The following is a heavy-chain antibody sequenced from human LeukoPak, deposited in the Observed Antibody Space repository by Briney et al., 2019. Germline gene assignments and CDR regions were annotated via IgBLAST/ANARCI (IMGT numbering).Heavy chain of an antibody. CDR1: GGSISSYY. CDR2: IYYSGST. CDR3: ARLEGWFDP. V-gene: IGHV4-59*08. J-gene: IGHJ5*02. Sequence: PETLSLTCTVSGGSISSYYWSWIRQPPGKGLEWIGYIYYSGSTNYNPSLKSRVTISVDTSKNQFSLKLSSVTAADTAVYYCARLEGWFDPWGQGTLVTVSS.